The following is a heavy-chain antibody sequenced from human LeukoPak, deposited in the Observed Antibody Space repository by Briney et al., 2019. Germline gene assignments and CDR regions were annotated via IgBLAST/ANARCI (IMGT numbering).Heavy chain of an antibody. D-gene: IGHD1-26*01. Sequence: SETLSLTCTVSGGSISSYYWSWIRQTPGKGLEWIGYIYSRGSANYNPSLKGRVTISVDTSKNQFSLKLNSVTAADTAVYYCARQGILGITGYFDYWGQGTLITVSS. CDR2: IYSRGSA. J-gene: IGHJ4*02. CDR3: ARQGILGITGYFDY. V-gene: IGHV4-4*08. CDR1: GGSISSYY.